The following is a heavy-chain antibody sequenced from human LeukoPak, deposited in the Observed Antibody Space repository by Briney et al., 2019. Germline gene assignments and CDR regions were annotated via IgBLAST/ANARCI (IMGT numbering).Heavy chain of an antibody. CDR2: IKSDGSTT. J-gene: IGHJ6*02. CDR1: GFTFSSYW. Sequence: GGSLRLSCVASGFTFSSYWMHWVRQAPGKGLVWVSRIKSDGSTTNYADSVKGRFTISRDNAKNTLYLQMNSLRTEDTAVYYCARGLPNYYGIDVWGQGTTVTVSS. CDR3: ARGLPNYYGIDV. V-gene: IGHV3-74*01.